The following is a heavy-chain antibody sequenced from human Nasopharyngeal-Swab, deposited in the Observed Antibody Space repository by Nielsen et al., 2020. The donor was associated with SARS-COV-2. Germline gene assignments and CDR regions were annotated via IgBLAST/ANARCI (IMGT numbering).Heavy chain of an antibody. D-gene: IGHD3-10*01. CDR2: VDPSDSYT. CDR3: ARQYQNYFGSGDYHGVFDI. CDR1: GYSFSNYW. Sequence: GESLKISCEGSGYSFSNYWISWVRQVPGKGLEWMGKVDPSDSYTDYSPSLRGHVTISVDRSISTAYLQWSSLKDSDTAMYYCARQYQNYFGSGDYHGVFDIWGQGTMVTVSS. J-gene: IGHJ3*02. V-gene: IGHV5-10-1*01.